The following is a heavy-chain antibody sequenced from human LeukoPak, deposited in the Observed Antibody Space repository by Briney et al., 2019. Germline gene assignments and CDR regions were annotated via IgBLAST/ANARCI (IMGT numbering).Heavy chain of an antibody. CDR1: GGSISSGGYY. CDR3: ARIIDSPDVANWYFDL. J-gene: IGHJ2*01. CDR2: IYYSGST. Sequence: PSQTLSLTCTVSGGSISSGGYYWSWIRQHPGKGLEWIGYIYYSGSTYYNPSLKSRVTISVDTSKNQFSLKLSSVTAADTAVYYCARIIDSPDVANWYFDLWGRGTLVTVSS. V-gene: IGHV4-31*03. D-gene: IGHD2-15*01.